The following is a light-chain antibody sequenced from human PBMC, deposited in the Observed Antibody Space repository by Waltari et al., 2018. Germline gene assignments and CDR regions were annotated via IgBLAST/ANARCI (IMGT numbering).Light chain of an antibody. V-gene: IGKV3-15*01. Sequence: EVLMTQSPATLSMSPGARATLSCRASQYVGDNIGWYQQKPGQAPRLLIYCVSNRATDIPARFSGSGSGTQFSLTISSLQSEDFAVYYCQQFNAWPLTFGQGTRLEIK. CDR2: CVS. J-gene: IGKJ5*01. CDR3: QQFNAWPLT. CDR1: QYVGDN.